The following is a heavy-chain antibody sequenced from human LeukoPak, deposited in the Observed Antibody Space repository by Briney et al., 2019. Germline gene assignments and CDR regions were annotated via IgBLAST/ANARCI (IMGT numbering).Heavy chain of an antibody. D-gene: IGHD3-10*01. J-gene: IGHJ6*02. CDR2: INQGGSGK. V-gene: IGHV3-7*03. Sequence: GGSLRLSCAASGFPFSNYWMTWVRQAPGKGLEWVANINQGGSGKYYVDSVKGRFTISRDNAKNSLYLQINSLRAKDTAVYFCARDRVTNSYDYYGLDVWGQGTTVSVSS. CDR3: ARDRVTNSYDYYGLDV. CDR1: GFPFSNYW.